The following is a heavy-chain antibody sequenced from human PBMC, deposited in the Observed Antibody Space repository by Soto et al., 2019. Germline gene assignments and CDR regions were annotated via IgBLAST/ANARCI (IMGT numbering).Heavy chain of an antibody. CDR2: ISSSGSTI. V-gene: IGHV3-11*01. Sequence: GGSLRLSCAASGFTFSDYYMSWIRQAPGKGLEWVSYISSSGSTIYYADPVKGRFTISRDNAKNSLYLQMNSLRAEDTAVYYCAREVLTAAVTTDAFDIWGQGTMVTVSS. CDR3: AREVLTAAVTTDAFDI. J-gene: IGHJ3*02. D-gene: IGHD2-21*02. CDR1: GFTFSDYY.